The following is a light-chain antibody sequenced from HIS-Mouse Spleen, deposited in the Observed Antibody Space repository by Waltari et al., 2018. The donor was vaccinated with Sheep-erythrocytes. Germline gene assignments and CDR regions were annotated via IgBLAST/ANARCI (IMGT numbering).Light chain of an antibody. CDR2: DAS. J-gene: IGKJ2*01. CDR3: QQYDNLPYT. CDR1: QDISNY. Sequence: DIQMTQSPPSLSASVGDRVTITCQASQDISNYLKWYQQKPGKAPKLLIYDASNLETGVPSRFSGSGSGTDFTFTISSLQPEDIATYYCQQYDNLPYTFGQGTKLEIK. V-gene: IGKV1-33*01.